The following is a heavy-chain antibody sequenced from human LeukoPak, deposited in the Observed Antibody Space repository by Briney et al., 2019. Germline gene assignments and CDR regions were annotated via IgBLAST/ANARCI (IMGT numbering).Heavy chain of an antibody. CDR1: GGTFSSYA. CDR2: IIPIFGTA. Sequence: SVKVSCKASGGTFSSYAISWVRQAPGQGLEWMGGIIPIFGTANYAQKFQGRVTITADKSTSTAYMELSSMRSEDTAVYYCASRSGSYSIDYWGQGTLVTVSS. V-gene: IGHV1-69*06. CDR3: ASRSGSYSIDY. J-gene: IGHJ4*02. D-gene: IGHD3-10*01.